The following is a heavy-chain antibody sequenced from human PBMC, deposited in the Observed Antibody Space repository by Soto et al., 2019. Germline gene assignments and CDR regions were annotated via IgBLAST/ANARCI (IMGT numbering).Heavy chain of an antibody. CDR3: ARGWLTTGGNWFDT. Sequence: QVQLQEPGPGLVKPSETLSLTCTVSGGSISSYYWSWIRQPPGKGLEWIGYIYYSGSTNYNPSLKSRVTISVDTSKNQFSLKLSSVTAADTAVYYCARGWLTTGGNWFDTWGQGTLVTVSS. CDR2: IYYSGST. J-gene: IGHJ5*02. V-gene: IGHV4-59*01. CDR1: GGSISSYY. D-gene: IGHD4-17*01.